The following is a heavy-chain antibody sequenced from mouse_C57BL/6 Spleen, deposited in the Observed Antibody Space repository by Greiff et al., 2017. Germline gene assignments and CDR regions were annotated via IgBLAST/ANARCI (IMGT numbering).Heavy chain of an antibody. J-gene: IGHJ3*01. D-gene: IGHD2-4*01. Sequence: QVQLQQPGAELVKPGASVKLSCKASGYTFTSYWMHWVKQRPGQGLEWIGMIHPNSGSTNYNEKFKSKATLTVDKSSSTSYMQLSSLTSEDSAVYYCAREGVYYDRFAYWGQGTLVTVSA. CDR2: IHPNSGST. V-gene: IGHV1-64*01. CDR3: AREGVYYDRFAY. CDR1: GYTFTSYW.